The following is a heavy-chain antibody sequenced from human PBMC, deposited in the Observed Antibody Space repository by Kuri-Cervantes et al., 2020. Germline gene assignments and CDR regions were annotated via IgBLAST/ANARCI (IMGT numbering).Heavy chain of an antibody. Sequence: GESLKISCAASGFTFSNAWMSWVRQAPGKGLEWVAVILYDGSNKDYADSVKGRFTISRDNSKNTLYLQMNSLRIEDTALYYCTGAVAGSPFDNWGQGTLVTVSS. D-gene: IGHD6-19*01. J-gene: IGHJ4*02. V-gene: IGHV3-30*07. CDR3: TGAVAGSPFDN. CDR2: ILYDGSNK. CDR1: GFTFSNAW.